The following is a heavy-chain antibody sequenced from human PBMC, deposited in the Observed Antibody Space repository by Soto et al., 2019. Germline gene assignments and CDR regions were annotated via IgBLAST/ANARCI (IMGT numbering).Heavy chain of an antibody. V-gene: IGHV1-18*01. D-gene: IGHD6-13*01. J-gene: IGHJ4*02. CDR2: ISAYNGNT. CDR3: VRGRAAAGTIWVSPVRPESLYYFDY. Sequence: PSVKVSCKASGYTFTSYGISWVRQAPGQGLEWMGWISAYNGNTNYAQKLQGRVTMTTDTSTSTAYMELRSLRSDDTAVYYCVRGRAAAGTIWVSPVRPESLYYFDYWGQGTLVTVSS. CDR1: GYTFTSYG.